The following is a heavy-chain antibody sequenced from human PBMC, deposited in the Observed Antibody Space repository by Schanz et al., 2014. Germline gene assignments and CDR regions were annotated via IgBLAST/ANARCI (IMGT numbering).Heavy chain of an antibody. J-gene: IGHJ4*02. CDR2: IYSGVST. D-gene: IGHD6-19*01. Sequence: EVQLVESGGGLVKPGGSLRLSCAASGFSFSSYTMSWVRQAPGKGLQWVSIIYSGVSTYYADSVKGRFTISRDNSKNTVYLQMNSLRTDDTAMYYCARDPNTSAWLPYFDAWGQGTLVTVSS. CDR3: ARDPNTSAWLPYFDA. CDR1: GFSFSSYT. V-gene: IGHV3-66*01.